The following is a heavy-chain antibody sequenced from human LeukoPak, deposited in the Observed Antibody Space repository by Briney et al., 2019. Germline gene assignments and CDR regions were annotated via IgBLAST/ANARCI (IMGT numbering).Heavy chain of an antibody. CDR2: IIPIFNTT. CDR3: AREAGTTFRTTTFDS. CDR1: ADTFSNYP. V-gene: IGHV1-69*06. Sequence: SVQVSCKASADTFSNYPISWVRQAPGRGLEWMGGIIPIFNTTNYAQKFQGRVTITADKSTNSAYMELSSLGSEDTAVYYCAREAGTTFRTTTFDSWGQGTRVTVSS. J-gene: IGHJ4*02. D-gene: IGHD1-1*01.